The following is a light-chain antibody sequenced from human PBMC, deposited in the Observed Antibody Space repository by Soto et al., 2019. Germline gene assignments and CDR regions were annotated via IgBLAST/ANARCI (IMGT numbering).Light chain of an antibody. CDR1: QSVLYSSNNKNY. CDR2: WAS. Sequence: DIVMTQSPDSLAVSLGERATINCKSSQSVLYSSNNKNYLAWYQQKPGQPPKLLIYWASTRESGVPDRFSSSGSGTDFTLTIRSLQAEDVAVYYCQQYYSTPRTFGQRTQVEIK. CDR3: QQYYSTPRT. V-gene: IGKV4-1*01. J-gene: IGKJ1*01.